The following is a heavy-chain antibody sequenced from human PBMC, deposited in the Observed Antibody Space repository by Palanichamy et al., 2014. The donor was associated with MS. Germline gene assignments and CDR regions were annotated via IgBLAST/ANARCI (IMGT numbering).Heavy chain of an antibody. J-gene: IGHJ4*02. CDR2: VNPNSGGT. D-gene: IGHD1-26*01. V-gene: IGHV1-2*02. CDR3: ARERGGVLARELIPYFDY. CDR1: GYTFTDYY. Sequence: QVQLCSLGRGEEAWASVMVSCKASGYTFTDYYMHWVRQAPGQGLEWMGWVNPNSGGTNYEQKFQGRVTMTRDTSISIAYMELSRLTSADTAIYYCARERGGVLARELIPYFDYWGQGTLVTVSS.